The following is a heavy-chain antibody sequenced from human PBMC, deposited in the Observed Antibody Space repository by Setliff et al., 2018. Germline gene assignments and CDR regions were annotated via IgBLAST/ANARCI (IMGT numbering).Heavy chain of an antibody. CDR3: ARGPPDFVVVPAAAKFDF. Sequence: ASVKVSCKTSGYTFTNFGINWVRQAPGQGLEWMGRNSAYAQKFQGRVTMTTDTPTSTAYMELRSLRSDDTAVYYCARGPPDFVVVPAAAKFDFWGQGTLVTVSS. J-gene: IGHJ4*02. CDR2: NSA. D-gene: IGHD2-2*01. CDR1: GYTFTNFG. V-gene: IGHV1-18*01.